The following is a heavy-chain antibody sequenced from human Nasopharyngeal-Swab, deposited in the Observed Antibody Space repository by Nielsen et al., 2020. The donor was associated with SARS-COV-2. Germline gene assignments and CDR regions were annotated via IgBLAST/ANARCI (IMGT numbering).Heavy chain of an antibody. Sequence: GESLKISCAASGFPFSSYSMNWVRQAPGKGLEWVSSISSSSSYIYYADSVKGRFTISRDNAKNSLYLQMNSLRAEDTAVYYCAREIPGGFLDCYYYGMDVWGQGTTVTVSS. CDR3: AREIPGGFLDCYYYGMDV. CDR2: ISSSSSYI. D-gene: IGHD3-3*01. CDR1: GFPFSSYS. J-gene: IGHJ6*02. V-gene: IGHV3-21*01.